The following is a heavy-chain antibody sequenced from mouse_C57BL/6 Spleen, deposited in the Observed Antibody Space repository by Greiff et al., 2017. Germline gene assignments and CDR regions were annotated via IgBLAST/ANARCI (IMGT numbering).Heavy chain of an antibody. V-gene: IGHV1-80*01. CDR2: IYPGDGDS. Sequence: QVQLQQSGAELVKPGASVKISCKASGYAFSSYWMNWVKQRPGKGLEWIGQIYPGDGDSNYNGKFKGKATLTADKSSSTAYMQLSSLTSEDSAVYFCARGDDSYAMDDWGQGTSVTVSS. J-gene: IGHJ4*01. CDR1: GYAFSSYW. CDR3: ARGDDSYAMDD.